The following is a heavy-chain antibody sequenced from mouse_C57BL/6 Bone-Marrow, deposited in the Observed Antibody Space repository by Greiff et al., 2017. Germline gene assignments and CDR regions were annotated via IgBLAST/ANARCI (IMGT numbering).Heavy chain of an antibody. Sequence: QVQLQQPGAELVMPGASVKLSCKASGYTFTSYWMHWVKQRPGQGLEWIGAIDPSDSYTNYNQKFKGKSTLTVDKSSSTAYMQLSSLTSEDSAVYYCAREDSSGYYFDYWGQGTTLTVSS. J-gene: IGHJ2*01. CDR3: AREDSSGYYFDY. CDR2: IDPSDSYT. D-gene: IGHD3-2*02. V-gene: IGHV1-69*01. CDR1: GYTFTSYW.